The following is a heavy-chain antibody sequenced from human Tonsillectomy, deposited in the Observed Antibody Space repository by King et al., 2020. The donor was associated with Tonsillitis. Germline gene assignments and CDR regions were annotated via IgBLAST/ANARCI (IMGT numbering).Heavy chain of an antibody. CDR1: GGSISSAGHY. Sequence: VQLQESGPGLVKPSQTLSLTCTVSGGSISSAGHYWRWIRQHPGKGLEWIGYISYSGNTFYNPSLKSRLTISVDASKNQFSLKVSSVNAADTAVYYCASTTPPYYYYYMDVWGKGTTVTVSS. J-gene: IGHJ6*03. CDR2: ISYSGNT. CDR3: ASTTPPYYYYYMDV. D-gene: IGHD1-1*01. V-gene: IGHV4-31*03.